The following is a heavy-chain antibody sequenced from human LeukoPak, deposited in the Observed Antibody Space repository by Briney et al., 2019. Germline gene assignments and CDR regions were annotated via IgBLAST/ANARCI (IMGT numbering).Heavy chain of an antibody. CDR1: GGSISSYY. V-gene: IGHV4-59*01. Sequence: SETLSLTCTVSGGSISSYYWSWIRQPPGKGLGWIGYIYYSGSTNYNPSLKSRVTISVDTSKNQFSLKLSSVTAADTAVYYCAREMATIVQGYYFDYWGQGTLVTVSS. CDR2: IYYSGST. CDR3: AREMATIVQGYYFDY. D-gene: IGHD5-24*01. J-gene: IGHJ4*02.